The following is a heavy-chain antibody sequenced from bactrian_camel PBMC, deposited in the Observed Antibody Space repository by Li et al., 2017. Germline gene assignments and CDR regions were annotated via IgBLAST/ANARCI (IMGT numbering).Heavy chain of an antibody. V-gene: IGHV3S26*01. CDR2: IDSSDGST. Sequence: HVQLVESGGGSAQAGGSLRLSCLASGYTVSGASMGWFRQAPGKKREGVAAIDSSDGSTSYADSVKGRFTISQDNAKNTVYLQMNSLKTEDTAMYYCVNGASDVGYNYWGQGTQVTVS. D-gene: IGHD3*01. J-gene: IGHJ4*01. CDR1: GYTVSGAS. CDR3: VNGASDVGYNY.